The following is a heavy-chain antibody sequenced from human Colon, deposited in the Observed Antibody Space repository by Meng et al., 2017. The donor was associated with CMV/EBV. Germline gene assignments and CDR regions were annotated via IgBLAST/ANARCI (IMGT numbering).Heavy chain of an antibody. V-gene: IGHV3-30-3*01. J-gene: IGHJ4*02. CDR3: AREQTYYDFWSGIDY. Sequence: GESLKISCAASGFTFSSYAMHWVRQAPGKGLEWVAVISYDGSNKYYADSVKGRFTISRDNSKNTLYLQMNSLRAEDTAVYYCAREQTYYDFWSGIDYWGLGTQVTVSS. D-gene: IGHD3-3*01. CDR2: ISYDGSNK. CDR1: GFTFSSYA.